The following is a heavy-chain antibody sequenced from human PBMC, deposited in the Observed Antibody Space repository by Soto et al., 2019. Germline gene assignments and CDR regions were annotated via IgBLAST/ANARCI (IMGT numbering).Heavy chain of an antibody. Sequence: PGESLKISCKGSGYSFTSYWIGWVRQMPGKGLEWMGIIYPGDSDTRYSPSFQGQVTISADKSISTAYLQWSSLKASDTAMYYCARSDIVVVPAAHYYYGMDVWGQGTTVTVSS. D-gene: IGHD2-2*01. V-gene: IGHV5-51*01. CDR1: GYSFTSYW. CDR2: IYPGDSDT. J-gene: IGHJ6*02. CDR3: ARSDIVVVPAAHYYYGMDV.